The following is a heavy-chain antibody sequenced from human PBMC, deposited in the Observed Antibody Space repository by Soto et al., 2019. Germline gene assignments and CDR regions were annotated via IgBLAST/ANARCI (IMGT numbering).Heavy chain of an antibody. CDR1: GLTLSSYG. V-gene: IGHV3-33*01. J-gene: IGHJ1*01. Sequence: GSLRLSGAVSGLTLSSYGMDWVRQAPGKGLEWVAVIWYDGSNKYYADSVKGRFTISRDNSKNTLYLQMNSLRAEDTAVYYCARGVGYDSSGYYPKYFQHWGQGTLVTVSS. D-gene: IGHD3-22*01. CDR3: ARGVGYDSSGYYPKYFQH. CDR2: IWYDGSNK.